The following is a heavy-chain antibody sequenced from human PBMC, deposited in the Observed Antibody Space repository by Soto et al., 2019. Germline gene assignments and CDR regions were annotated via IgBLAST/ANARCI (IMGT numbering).Heavy chain of an antibody. V-gene: IGHV3-9*01. CDR3: AKDTYGGGSSWTGHFDY. J-gene: IGHJ4*02. Sequence: EVQLVESGGGLVQPGRSLRLSCAASGFTFDDYAMHWVRQAPGKGLEWVSGISWNSGSIGYADSVKGRFTISRDNAKNSLYLQMNSLRAEDTALYYCAKDTYGGGSSWTGHFDYWGQGTLVTVSS. CDR1: GFTFDDYA. CDR2: ISWNSGSI. D-gene: IGHD6-13*01.